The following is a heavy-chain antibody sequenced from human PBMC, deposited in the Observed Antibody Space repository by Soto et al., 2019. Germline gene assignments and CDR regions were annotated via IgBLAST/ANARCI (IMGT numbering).Heavy chain of an antibody. CDR1: GGSISSGDYY. CDR3: ARVSGYYYYYGMDV. V-gene: IGHV4-30-4*01. Sequence: SETLSLTCTVSGGSISSGDYYWSWIRQPPGKGLEWIGYIYYSGSTYYNPSLKSRVTISVDTSKNQFSLKLSSVTAADTAVYYCARVSGYYYYYGMDVWGQGTTVTVSS. J-gene: IGHJ6*02. CDR2: IYYSGST.